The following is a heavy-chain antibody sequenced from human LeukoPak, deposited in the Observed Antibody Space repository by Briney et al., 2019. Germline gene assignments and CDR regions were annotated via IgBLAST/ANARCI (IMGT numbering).Heavy chain of an antibody. D-gene: IGHD5-18*01. CDR3: ARDLGYSSGSDY. CDR2: ISSGSGTI. V-gene: IGHV3-11*01. CDR1: GFTFSDHY. Sequence: GGSLRLSCAASGFTFSDHYMSWIRQAPGKGLEWVSYISSGSGTIYYADSVKGRFTVSRDNAKNSLYLQMNSLRAEDTAVYYCARDLGYSSGSDYWGQGTLVTVSS. J-gene: IGHJ4*02.